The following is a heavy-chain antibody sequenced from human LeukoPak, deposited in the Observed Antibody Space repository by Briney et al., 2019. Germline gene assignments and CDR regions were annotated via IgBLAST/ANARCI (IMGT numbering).Heavy chain of an antibody. D-gene: IGHD5-18*01. CDR2: IYYSGST. CDR3: AGYSYVDLTLDY. Sequence: PSETLSLTCTVPGGSISSGDYYWGWIRQPPGKGLEWIGYIYYSGSTYYNPSLKSRFTISVDTSKTQFSLKLSSVTAADTAVYYCAGYSYVDLTLDYWGQGTLVTVSS. V-gene: IGHV4-30-4*01. J-gene: IGHJ4*02. CDR1: GGSISSGDYY.